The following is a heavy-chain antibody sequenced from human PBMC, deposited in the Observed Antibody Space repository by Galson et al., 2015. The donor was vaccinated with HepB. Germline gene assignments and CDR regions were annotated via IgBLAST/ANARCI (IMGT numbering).Heavy chain of an antibody. D-gene: IGHD3-10*01. J-gene: IGHJ4*02. CDR1: GFTFRSHA. Sequence: SLRLSCAGSGFTFRSHAMTWVRQVPGEGLEWLSVIRGSGGDTYYADSVRGRFTISRDNSKNTVYLALRSLPVEDTAVYYCAKGVLLWFGELDYWGQGIMVTVSS. CDR3: AKGVLLWFGELDY. CDR2: IRGSGGDT. V-gene: IGHV3-23*01.